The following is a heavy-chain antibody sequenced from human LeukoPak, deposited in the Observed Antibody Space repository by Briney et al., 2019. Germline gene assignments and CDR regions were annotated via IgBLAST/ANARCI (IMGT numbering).Heavy chain of an antibody. D-gene: IGHD6-19*01. CDR2: IYYSGST. CDR1: GGSISSYY. J-gene: IGHJ4*02. Sequence: SETLSLTCTVSGGSISSYYWSWLRQPPGKGLEWIGYIYYSGSTNYNPSLKSRVTISVDTSKNQFSLKLSSVTAADTAVYYCARGWYSSGWYTLDSWGQGALVTVSS. CDR3: ARGWYSSGWYTLDS. V-gene: IGHV4-59*01.